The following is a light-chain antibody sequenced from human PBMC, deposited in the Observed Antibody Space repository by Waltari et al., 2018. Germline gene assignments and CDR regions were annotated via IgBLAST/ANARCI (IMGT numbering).Light chain of an antibody. J-gene: IGLJ2*01. CDR2: DVS. CDR3: SSYTSRSTLGI. V-gene: IGLV2-14*03. CDR1: SSDVGGYDP. Sequence: QSALTQPAPVSWSPGQSITLSCSGTSSDVGGYDPGSWYQQHPGKAPKLLIYDVSTRPSGVSNRFSGSKSDTTASLTISGLQAEDEADYYCSSYTSRSTLGIFGGGTKLTVL.